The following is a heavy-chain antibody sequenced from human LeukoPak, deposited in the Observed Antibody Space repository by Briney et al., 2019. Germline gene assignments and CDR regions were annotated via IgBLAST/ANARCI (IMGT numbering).Heavy chain of an antibody. J-gene: IGHJ4*02. V-gene: IGHV4-61*01. CDR3: ARGGASSIPLDY. D-gene: IGHD1-26*01. CDR1: GGSIGGNSY. CDR2: ISNSGST. Sequence: SSETLSLTCTVSGGSIGGNSYWSWIRQPPGKGPEWIGHISNSGSTYYSPSLSSRVTISLDTSKNQFSPKLRSVTAADTAVYYCARGGASSIPLDYWGRETLVTVSS.